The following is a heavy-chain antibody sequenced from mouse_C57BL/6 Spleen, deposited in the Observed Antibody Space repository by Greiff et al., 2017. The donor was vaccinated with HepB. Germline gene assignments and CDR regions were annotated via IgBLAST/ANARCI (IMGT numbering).Heavy chain of an antibody. D-gene: IGHD4-1*01. CDR3: LTGSGYFDY. V-gene: IGHV1-59*01. J-gene: IGHJ2*01. CDR2: IDPSDSYT. CDR1: GYTFTSYW. Sequence: VQLQQPGAELVRPGTSVKLSCKASGYTFTSYWMHWVKQRPGQGLEWIGVIDPSDSYTNYNQKFKGKATLTVDTSSSTAYMQLSSLTSEDSAVYYCLTGSGYFDYWGQGTTLTVSS.